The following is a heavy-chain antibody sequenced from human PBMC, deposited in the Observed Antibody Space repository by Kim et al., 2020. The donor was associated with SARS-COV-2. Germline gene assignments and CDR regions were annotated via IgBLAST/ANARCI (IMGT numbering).Heavy chain of an antibody. V-gene: IGHV4-34*01. CDR3: ARHTAMAKGTFDY. Sequence: YNPSLKSRVTISVDTSKNQFSLKLSSVTAADTAVYYCARHTAMAKGTFDYWGQGTLVTVSS. J-gene: IGHJ4*02. D-gene: IGHD5-18*01.